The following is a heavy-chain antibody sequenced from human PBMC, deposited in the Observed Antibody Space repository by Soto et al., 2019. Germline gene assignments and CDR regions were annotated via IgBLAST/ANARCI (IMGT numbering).Heavy chain of an antibody. D-gene: IGHD6-6*01. V-gene: IGHV6-1*01. Sequence: SPTLSLTCAISGDSVSSNSVAWIWIRQSPSRGLEWLGRTYYRSRWYNDYALSVNSRITINADTSKNQFSLQLNSVTPEDTAVYYCARLYSSSDFYGMDVWGQGTTVTVSS. J-gene: IGHJ6*02. CDR1: GDSVSSNSVA. CDR2: TYYRSRWYN. CDR3: ARLYSSSDFYGMDV.